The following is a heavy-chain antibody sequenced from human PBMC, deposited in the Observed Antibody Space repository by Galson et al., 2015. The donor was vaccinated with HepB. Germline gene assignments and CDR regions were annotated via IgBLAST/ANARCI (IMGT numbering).Heavy chain of an antibody. CDR1: GFTFSSYG. D-gene: IGHD2-2*01. V-gene: IGHV3-30*03. J-gene: IGHJ4*02. CDR2: ISYDGSNK. CDR3: ARDQDQNYFDY. Sequence: SLRLSCAASGFTFSSYGMHWVRRAPGKGLEWVAVISYDGSNKYYADSVKGRFTISRDNAKNSLYLQMNSLRAEDTAVYYCARDQDQNYFDYWGQGTLVTVSS.